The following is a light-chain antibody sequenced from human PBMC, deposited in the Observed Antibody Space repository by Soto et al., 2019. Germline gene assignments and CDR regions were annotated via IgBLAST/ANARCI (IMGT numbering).Light chain of an antibody. V-gene: IGKV1-5*03. Sequence: DIQMTQSPSTLSGSVGDRVTITCRARQTIRSWLAWYQQKPGKAPKLLIYKASTLKSGVPSRFSGSGSGTEFTLTIRSLQPDDFATYYCQHYNSDSEAFGQGTKVELK. CDR1: QTIRSW. J-gene: IGKJ1*01. CDR2: KAS. CDR3: QHYNSDSEA.